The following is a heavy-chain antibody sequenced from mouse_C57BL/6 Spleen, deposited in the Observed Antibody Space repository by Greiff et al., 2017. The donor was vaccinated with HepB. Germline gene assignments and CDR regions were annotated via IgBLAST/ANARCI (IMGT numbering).Heavy chain of an antibody. J-gene: IGHJ4*01. V-gene: IGHV2-9-1*01. CDR1: GFSLTSYA. CDR3: ARPLYYYGSSYEDYYAMDY. Sequence: VKLVESGPGLVAPSQSLSITCTVSGFSLTSYAISWVRQPPGKGLEWLGVIWTGGGTNYNSALKSRLSISKDNSKSQVFLKMNSLQTDDTARYYCARPLYYYGSSYEDYYAMDYWGQGTSVTVSS. CDR2: IWTGGGT. D-gene: IGHD1-1*01.